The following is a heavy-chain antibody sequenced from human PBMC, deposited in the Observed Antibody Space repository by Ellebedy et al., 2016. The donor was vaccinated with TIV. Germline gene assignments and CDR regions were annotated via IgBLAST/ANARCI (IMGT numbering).Heavy chain of an antibody. Sequence: SLKISCAASGFNFGDYYMYWVRQAPGKGLEWVSGISKNSGSVGYADPVKGRFTISRDNAKNSLYLQMNSLRGEDTALYYCARSYYGSGSPDYWGQGTLVTVSS. CDR2: ISKNSGSV. V-gene: IGHV3-9*01. J-gene: IGHJ4*02. D-gene: IGHD3-10*01. CDR1: GFNFGDYY. CDR3: ARSYYGSGSPDY.